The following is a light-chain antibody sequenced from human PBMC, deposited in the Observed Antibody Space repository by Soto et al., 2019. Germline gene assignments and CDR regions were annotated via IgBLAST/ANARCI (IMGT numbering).Light chain of an antibody. J-gene: IGKJ2*01. Sequence: DIQMTQSPSTLSASVGDRVTITCRASQSISSWLAWYQQKPGKAPKLLIYKASSLESGVPSRFSGSGSGTEFPLTISSLQPDDFAPYCCQQYNSLHTFGQGTKLEIK. CDR3: QQYNSLHT. CDR2: KAS. V-gene: IGKV1-5*03. CDR1: QSISSW.